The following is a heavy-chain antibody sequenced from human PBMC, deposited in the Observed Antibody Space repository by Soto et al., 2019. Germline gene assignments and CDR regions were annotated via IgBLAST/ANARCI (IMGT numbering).Heavy chain of an antibody. CDR1: GYTFTSYG. J-gene: IGHJ6*03. Sequence: ASVKVSCKASGYTFTSYGISWVRQAPGQGLEWMGWISAYSGSTNYNPSLKSRVTISVDTSKNQFSLKLSSVTAADTAVYYCARSYYDILTGYKSLRYYYYYMDVWGKGTTVTVSS. V-gene: IGHV1-18*01. CDR2: ISAYSGST. D-gene: IGHD3-9*01. CDR3: ARSYYDILTGYKSLRYYYYYMDV.